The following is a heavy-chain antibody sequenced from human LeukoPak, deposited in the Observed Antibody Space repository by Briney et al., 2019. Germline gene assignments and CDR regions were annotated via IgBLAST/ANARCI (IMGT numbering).Heavy chain of an antibody. CDR2: IKQDESEK. Sequence: GGSLRLSCVASGFTFSSYWMSWVRQAPGKGLEWVANIKQDESEKYYVDSVKGRFTISRDNAKNSLYLQMNSLRVEDTAVYYCARRIVGPSSGGDYWGQGTPVTVSS. CDR1: GFTFSSYW. D-gene: IGHD1-26*01. V-gene: IGHV3-7*01. J-gene: IGHJ4*02. CDR3: ARRIVGPSSGGDY.